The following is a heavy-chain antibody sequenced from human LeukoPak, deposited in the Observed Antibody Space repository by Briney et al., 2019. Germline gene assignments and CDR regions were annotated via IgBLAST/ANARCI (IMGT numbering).Heavy chain of an antibody. D-gene: IGHD4-17*01. Sequence: GGSLRLSCAASGFAFSDAWMSWVRQAPGKGLYWVGRIKSKTDGATTDYGTTVKGRFTISRDDSNNTFYLQMRSLKTEDTGVYYCATDLRTVTTFGHYYHGMDDWGQGTTVTVSS. V-gene: IGHV3-15*01. CDR1: GFAFSDAW. CDR3: ATDLRTVTTFGHYYHGMDD. J-gene: IGHJ6*02. CDR2: IKSKTDGATT.